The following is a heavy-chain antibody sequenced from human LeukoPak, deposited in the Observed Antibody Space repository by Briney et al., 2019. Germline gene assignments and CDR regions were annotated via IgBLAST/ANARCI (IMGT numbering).Heavy chain of an antibody. V-gene: IGHV4-34*01. Sequence: SETLSLTCAVYGGSFSGYYWSWIRQPPGKGLEWIGEINHSGSTNYNPSLKSRVTISVDTSKNQFSLKLSSVTAADTAVYYCARDWAAAAPLIDYWGQGTLVTVSS. CDR3: ARDWAAAAPLIDY. J-gene: IGHJ4*02. D-gene: IGHD6-13*01. CDR2: INHSGST. CDR1: GGSFSGYY.